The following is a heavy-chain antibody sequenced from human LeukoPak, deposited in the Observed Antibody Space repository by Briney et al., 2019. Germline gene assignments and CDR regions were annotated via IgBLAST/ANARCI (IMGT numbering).Heavy chain of an antibody. J-gene: IGHJ4*02. V-gene: IGHV3-49*04. Sequence: GRSLRLSCTTSGFTFGDYAMSWVRQDPGKGLEWVGFIRSKPYGGTTEYAPSVKGRFTISRDDSKNIAYLQMNSLKTEDTAVYYCTRDIDADYVDYWGQGDLVTVSS. CDR3: TRDIDADYVDY. CDR1: GFTFGDYA. D-gene: IGHD2-15*01. CDR2: IRSKPYGGTT.